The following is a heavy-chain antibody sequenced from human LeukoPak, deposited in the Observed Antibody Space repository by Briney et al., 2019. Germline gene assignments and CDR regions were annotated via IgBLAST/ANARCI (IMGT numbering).Heavy chain of an antibody. D-gene: IGHD3-22*01. Sequence: SETLSLTCTVSGGSISSYYWSWIQQPPGKGLEWIGRIYPSGSTNYNPSLKSRVTMSVDTSKNQFSLKLSSVTAADTAVYYCARSYDYYDSSGYWGDAFDIWGQGTMVTVSS. CDR3: ARSYDYYDSSGYWGDAFDI. V-gene: IGHV4-4*07. CDR1: GGSISSYY. J-gene: IGHJ3*02. CDR2: IYPSGST.